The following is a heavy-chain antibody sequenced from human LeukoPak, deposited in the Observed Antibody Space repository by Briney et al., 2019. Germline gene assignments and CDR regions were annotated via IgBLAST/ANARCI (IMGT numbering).Heavy chain of an antibody. V-gene: IGHV4-39*01. CDR3: ARQYYDSSGYYPWYFDQ. CDR1: GGSFSRSSYY. J-gene: IGHJ4*02. CDR2: MYYSGST. D-gene: IGHD3-22*01. Sequence: SETLSLTCTVSGGSFSRSSYYWGWIRQPPGKGLEWIGSMYYSGSTYYNQSLKSRVTVSVDTSKNQFSLKLTSVTAAGTAVYYCARQYYDSSGYYPWYFDQWGQGTLVTVSS.